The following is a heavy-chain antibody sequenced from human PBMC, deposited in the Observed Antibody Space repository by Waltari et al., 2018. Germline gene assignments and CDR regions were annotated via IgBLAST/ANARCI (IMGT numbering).Heavy chain of an antibody. V-gene: IGHV3-23*04. CDR2: ISGSGGST. D-gene: IGHD3-22*01. CDR1: GFTFSSYA. J-gene: IGHJ2*01. CDR3: AKDARITMIVVSGYFDL. Sequence: EVQLVESGGGLVQPGGSLRLSCAASGFTFSSYAMSWVRQAPGKGLEWVSAISGSGGSTYYADSVKGRFTISRDNSKNTLYLQMNSLRAEDTAVYYCAKDARITMIVVSGYFDLWGRGTLVTVSS.